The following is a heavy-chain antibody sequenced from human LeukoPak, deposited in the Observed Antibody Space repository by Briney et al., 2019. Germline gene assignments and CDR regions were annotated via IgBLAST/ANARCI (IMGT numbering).Heavy chain of an antibody. CDR2: IKTDGSST. CDR1: GFTFSSHW. V-gene: IGHV3-74*01. CDR3: ARDHSPGWFGP. J-gene: IGHJ5*02. D-gene: IGHD4-11*01. Sequence: GGSLRLSCAASGFTFSSHWMHWVRQAPGKGLEWVSRIKTDGSSTDSADSVKGRFTISRDNAKNTLYLQMNSLRVEDTAVYYCARDHSPGWFGPWGQGTLVTVSS.